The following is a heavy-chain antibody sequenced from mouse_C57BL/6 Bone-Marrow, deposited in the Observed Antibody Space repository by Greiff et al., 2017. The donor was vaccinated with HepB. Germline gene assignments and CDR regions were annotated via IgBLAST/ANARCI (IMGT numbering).Heavy chain of an antibody. CDR3: ARSGHVDYFDY. Sequence: EVQLQQSGPELVKPGASVKISCKASGYTFTDYYMNWVKQSHGKSLEWIGDINPNNGGTSYNQKFKGKATLTVDKSSSTAYMELRSLTSEDSAVYYCARSGHVDYFDYWGQGTTLTVSS. CDR2: INPNNGGT. J-gene: IGHJ2*01. D-gene: IGHD3-1*01. V-gene: IGHV1-26*01. CDR1: GYTFTDYY.